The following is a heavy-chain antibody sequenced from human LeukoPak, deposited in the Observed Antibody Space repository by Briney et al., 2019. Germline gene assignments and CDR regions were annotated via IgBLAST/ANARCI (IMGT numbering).Heavy chain of an antibody. CDR2: IRCSSTTI. D-gene: IGHD2-2*01. Sequence: PGGSLRLSCAASGFSFSTSSMSWVRQTPGKGLEWISYIRCSSTTIYYADFVKGRFTISRENARNSLYLQMNALRAEDTGVYFCARDARSHCGTDACYGPYFDYWGQGSLVTVSS. V-gene: IGHV3-48*01. J-gene: IGHJ4*02. CDR3: ARDARSHCGTDACYGPYFDY. CDR1: GFSFSTSS.